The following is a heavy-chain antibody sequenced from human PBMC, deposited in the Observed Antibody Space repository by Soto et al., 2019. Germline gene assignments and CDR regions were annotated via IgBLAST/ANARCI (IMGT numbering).Heavy chain of an antibody. V-gene: IGHV1-18*01. CDR2: ISPYNGKT. D-gene: IGHD4-17*01. J-gene: IGHJ4*02. CDR1: GYTFTEYG. Sequence: ASVKVSCKTSGYTFTEYGISWFRQAPGQGLEWMGWISPYNGKTNYIQEFQDRVTITTDTSSTTVYMDLRTLKSDDTAIYFCPRADYGDTKIYSFDHWGQGTLVTVSS. CDR3: PRADYGDTKIYSFDH.